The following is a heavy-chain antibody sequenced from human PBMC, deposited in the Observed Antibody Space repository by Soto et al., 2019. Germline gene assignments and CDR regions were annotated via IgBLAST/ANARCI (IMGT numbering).Heavy chain of an antibody. CDR1: GYTFTTSD. CDR2: MNPNSGNT. CDR3: ARWMIDEAFDY. Sequence: ASVKVSCKASGYTFTTSDITWVRQTTGQGLEWMGWMNPNSGNTGYAQKFQGRVTMTRNTSISTAYLELSSLRSEDTAVYYCARWMIDEAFDYWGQGTLVTVSS. D-gene: IGHD3-22*01. V-gene: IGHV1-8*01. J-gene: IGHJ4*02.